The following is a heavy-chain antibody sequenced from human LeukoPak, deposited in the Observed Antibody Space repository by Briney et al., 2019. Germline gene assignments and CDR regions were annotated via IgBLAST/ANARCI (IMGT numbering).Heavy chain of an antibody. CDR3: ARHGGVVRGQGSDAFDI. D-gene: IGHD3-10*01. Sequence: PSETLSLTCTVSGGSVSSSYWSWIRQPPGKGLEWIGYIYYSGSTKDNPSLKSRVTISVDTSKNQFSLKLTSVTAADTAVYYCARHGGVVRGQGSDAFDIWGQGTMVTVSS. CDR1: GGSVSSSY. V-gene: IGHV4-59*08. CDR2: IYYSGST. J-gene: IGHJ3*02.